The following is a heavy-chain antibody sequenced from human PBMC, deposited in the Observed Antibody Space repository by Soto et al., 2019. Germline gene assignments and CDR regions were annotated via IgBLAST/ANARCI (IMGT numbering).Heavy chain of an antibody. V-gene: IGHV3-23*01. CDR2: ISGSGGST. CDR1: GFTFSSYA. J-gene: IGHJ4*02. D-gene: IGHD2-2*01. Sequence: EVQLLESGGGLVQPGGSLRLSCAAPGFTFSSYAMSWVRQAPGKGLEWVSAISGSGGSTYYADSVKGRFTISRDNSKNTLYLQMNSLRAEDTAVYYCAKDLGYCSSTSCRYFDYWGQGTLVTVSS. CDR3: AKDLGYCSSTSCRYFDY.